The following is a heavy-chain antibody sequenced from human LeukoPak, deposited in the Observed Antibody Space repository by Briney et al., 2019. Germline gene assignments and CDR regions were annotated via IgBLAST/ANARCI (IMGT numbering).Heavy chain of an antibody. CDR2: MNPNSGNT. D-gene: IGHD3-3*01. CDR1: GGTFSSYA. J-gene: IGHJ5*02. CDR3: ARGREDYDFWSGPAP. V-gene: IGHV1-8*02. Sequence: ASVKVSCKASGGTFSSYAISWVRQAPGQGLEWMGWMNPNSGNTGYAQKFQGRVTMTRNTSISTAYMELSSLRSEDTAVYYCARGREDYDFWSGPAPWGQGTLVTVSS.